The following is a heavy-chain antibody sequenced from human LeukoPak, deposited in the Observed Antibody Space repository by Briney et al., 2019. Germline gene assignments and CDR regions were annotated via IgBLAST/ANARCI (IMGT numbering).Heavy chain of an antibody. CDR2: ISSSGSTI. V-gene: IGHV3-48*03. J-gene: IGHJ3*02. D-gene: IGHD1-1*01. Sequence: GGSLRPSCAASGFTFSSYEMNWVRQAPGKGLEWVSYISSSGSTIYYADSVKGRFTISRDNAKNSLYLQMNSLRAEDTAVYYCARDQDWNDAFFPFDIWGQGTMVTVSS. CDR3: ARDQDWNDAFFPFDI. CDR1: GFTFSSYE.